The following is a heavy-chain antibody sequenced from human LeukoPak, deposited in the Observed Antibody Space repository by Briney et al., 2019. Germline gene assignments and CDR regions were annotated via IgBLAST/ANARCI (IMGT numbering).Heavy chain of an antibody. CDR2: IWYDGSNK. J-gene: IGHJ4*02. CDR1: GFTFSSYG. V-gene: IGHV3-33*01. CDR3: ARAWCSSTSCYEIDY. Sequence: PGGSLRLSCAASGFTFSSYGMHGVRQAPGKGLEWVAGIWYDGSNKYYADSVKGRFTISRDNSKNTLYLQMNSLRAEDTAVYYCARAWCSSTSCYEIDYWGQGTLVTVSS. D-gene: IGHD2-2*01.